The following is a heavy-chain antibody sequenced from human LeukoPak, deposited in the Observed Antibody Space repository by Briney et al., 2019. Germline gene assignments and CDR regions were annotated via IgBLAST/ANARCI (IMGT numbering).Heavy chain of an antibody. CDR2: LYSGSST. Sequence: GGSLRLSCAASGFTVSTNYMNWVRQAPGKGLEWVSILYSGSSTYYADSVEGRFTISRDSSKNTLFLQMNDLRAEDTAVYYCARERVAGTFDYWGPGIQVTVSS. CDR3: ARERVAGTFDY. V-gene: IGHV3-53*01. D-gene: IGHD6-19*01. J-gene: IGHJ4*02. CDR1: GFTVSTNY.